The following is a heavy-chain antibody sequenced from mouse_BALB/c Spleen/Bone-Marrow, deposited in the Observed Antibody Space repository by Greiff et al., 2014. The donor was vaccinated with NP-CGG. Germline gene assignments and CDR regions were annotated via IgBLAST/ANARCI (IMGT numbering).Heavy chain of an antibody. V-gene: IGHV1-19*01. D-gene: IGHD2-2*01. Sequence: EVQGVESGPELVKPGASVKMSCKASGYTFTDYYMDWVKQSHGESFEWIGRVNPYNGGTSYNQKFKGKATLTVDKSSTTAYMELNSLTSEDSAVYYCARGGYRDYWGQGTTLTVSS. CDR1: GYTFTDYY. J-gene: IGHJ2*01. CDR3: ARGGYRDY. CDR2: VNPYNGGT.